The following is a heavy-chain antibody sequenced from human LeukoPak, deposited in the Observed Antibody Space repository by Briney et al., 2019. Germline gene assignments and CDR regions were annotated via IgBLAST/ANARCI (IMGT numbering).Heavy chain of an antibody. D-gene: IGHD4-17*01. CDR1: GFTFSNYA. V-gene: IGHV3-23*01. CDR2: ISGSDGST. Sequence: GGSLRLSCVASGFTFSNYAMSWVRQAPGKGLEWVSSISGSDGSTYYADSVKGRFTISRDDSKNTLYQQMNSLRAEDTALYYCAKKGGTTAGNWFDPWGQGTLVTVSS. J-gene: IGHJ5*02. CDR3: AKKGGTTAGNWFDP.